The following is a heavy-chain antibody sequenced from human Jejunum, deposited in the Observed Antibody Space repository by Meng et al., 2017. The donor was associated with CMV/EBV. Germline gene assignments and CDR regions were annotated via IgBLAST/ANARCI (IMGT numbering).Heavy chain of an antibody. V-gene: IGHV1-18*01. CDR2: ISTEKGKT. CDR3: ARGLIAALFDY. Sequence: KADGYAVTTCESSWVRQAPGQGLEWMGWISTEKGKTNYAPNIQGRVTMTTDTSTSTAYLELRGLRSDDTALYFCARGLIAALFDYWGQGTLVTVSS. J-gene: IGHJ4*02. CDR1: GYAVTTCE. D-gene: IGHD6-25*01.